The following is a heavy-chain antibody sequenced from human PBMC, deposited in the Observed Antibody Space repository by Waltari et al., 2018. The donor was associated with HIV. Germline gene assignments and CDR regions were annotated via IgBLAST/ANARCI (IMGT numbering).Heavy chain of an antibody. CDR1: GFTFTNAW. CDR3: TTWQVGSY. CDR2: SKTKAEGETV. V-gene: IGHV3-15*01. J-gene: IGHJ4*01. Sequence: EVQVVESGGGLVKPGGSLRLTCGAYGFTFTNAWMSWVRQAPGKGLEWVGRSKTKAEGETVEYATPVKGRFTISRDDSKNTLYLQMNSLTTEDTAVYYCTTWQVGSYWGHGTLVTVSS. D-gene: IGHD3-10*01.